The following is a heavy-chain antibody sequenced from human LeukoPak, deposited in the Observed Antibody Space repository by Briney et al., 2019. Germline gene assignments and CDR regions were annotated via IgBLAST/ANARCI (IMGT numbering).Heavy chain of an antibody. CDR2: INSDGRST. D-gene: IGHD6-13*01. CDR3: ARDARFTSNWHWSFDY. V-gene: IGHV3-74*01. Sequence: GGSLRLSCVASGFTFSRYWMHWVRQAPGKGLVWVSRINSDGRSTNYADSVKGRFSISRDNAKNSLYLLMNSLRAEDTAVYYCARDARFTSNWHWSFDYWGQGTLVTVSS. J-gene: IGHJ4*02. CDR1: GFTFSRYW.